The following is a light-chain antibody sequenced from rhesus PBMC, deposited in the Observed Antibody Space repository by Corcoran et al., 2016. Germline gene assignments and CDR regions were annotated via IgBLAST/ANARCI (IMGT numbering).Light chain of an antibody. Sequence: EIVMTQSPATLALSPGERATLSCRASQSVSSYLAWYQQQPGQAPRLLIYGASSRATGIPDRFSGSGSGTEFTLTISSLEPEDVGVYFCLQSSNWPYSFGQGTKVEIK. CDR2: GAS. V-gene: IGKV3-24*04. CDR1: QSVSSY. J-gene: IGKJ2*01. CDR3: LQSSNWPYS.